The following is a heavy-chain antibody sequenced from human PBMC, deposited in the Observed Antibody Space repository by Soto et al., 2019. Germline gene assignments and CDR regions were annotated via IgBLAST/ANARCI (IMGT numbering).Heavy chain of an antibody. CDR3: ARVPSP. V-gene: IGHV4-30-2*01. Sequence: PSETLSLTCAVSGGSFSSGGYSWGWIRQPPGKGLEWIGYIYHSGSTYYNPSLKSRVTISVDRSKNQFSLKLSSVTAADTAVYYCARVPSPWGKGTLVTVSS. CDR2: IYHSGST. CDR1: GGSFSSGGYS. J-gene: IGHJ5*02.